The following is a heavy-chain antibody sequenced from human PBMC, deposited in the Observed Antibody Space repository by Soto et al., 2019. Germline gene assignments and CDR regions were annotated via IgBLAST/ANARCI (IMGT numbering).Heavy chain of an antibody. CDR3: ARERAGLPFIDF. CDR2: ISYRGTT. CDR1: SGSISCDGYH. Sequence: SETLSLTCSVSSGSISCDGYHGMWVRQYPGKGLEWIGFISYRGTTSYNPALRSRVYMSVDTSQNQFSLKLSSVTAADTTVYYCARERAGLPFIDFWGQGTLVTVSS. J-gene: IGHJ4*02. V-gene: IGHV4-31*03.